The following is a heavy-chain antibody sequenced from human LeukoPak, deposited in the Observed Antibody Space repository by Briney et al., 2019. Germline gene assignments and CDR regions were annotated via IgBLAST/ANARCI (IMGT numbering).Heavy chain of an antibody. CDR1: GGSLKSYY. D-gene: IGHD6-6*01. J-gene: IGHJ4*02. CDR3: AGHTYARPFDF. Sequence: PSETLSLTCSVSGGSLKSYYWNWIRQPPGKGLEWIGYIYHSGSTNYNHSFRSRVTISVDTSKNQFSLKVTSVTAADTAVYYCAGHTYARPFDFWGQGTLVTVSS. V-gene: IGHV4-59*08. CDR2: IYHSGST.